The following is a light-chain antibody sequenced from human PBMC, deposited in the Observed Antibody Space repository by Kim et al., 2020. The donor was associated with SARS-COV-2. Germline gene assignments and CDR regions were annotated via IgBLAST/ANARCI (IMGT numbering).Light chain of an antibody. V-gene: IGKV3-15*01. CDR3: QQQNNSPYP. J-gene: IGKJ2*01. CDR2: GAS. CDR1: QSVNSN. Sequence: EIVMTQSPATLSVSPGERATLSCRASQSVNSNLAWYQQKPGQAPRLFIYGASTRATGIPARFSGSGSGTEFALTISSLQSEDFAVYYCQQQNNSPYPFGQGTNLQI.